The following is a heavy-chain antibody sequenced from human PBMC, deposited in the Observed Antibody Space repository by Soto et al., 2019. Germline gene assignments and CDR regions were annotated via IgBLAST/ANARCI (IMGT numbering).Heavy chain of an antibody. V-gene: IGHV3-23*01. Sequence: EVQLLESGGGLVQPGGSLRLSCAASGFTFSSYAMSWVRQAPGKGLEWVSAISGSGGSTYYADSVKGRFTISRDNSKNTRYLKMNSLRAENTAVYYCAKPPKTWTSPTGFAPGGQETLVTVPS. CDR3: AKPPKTWTSPTGFAP. D-gene: IGHD1-1*01. CDR2: ISGSGGST. J-gene: IGHJ5*02. CDR1: GFTFSSYA.